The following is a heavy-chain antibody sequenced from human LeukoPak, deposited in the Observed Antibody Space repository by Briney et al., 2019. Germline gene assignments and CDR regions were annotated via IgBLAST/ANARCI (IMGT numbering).Heavy chain of an antibody. Sequence: PSETLSLTCTVSGGSISDGAYDWGWIRQPLGKGLDWIGSLYYSGSTYYNPSLKSRVTISVDTSKNQFSLKLSSVTAADTAVYYCARLDSSGYYIFDYWGQGTLVTVSS. CDR1: GGSISDGAYD. CDR3: ARLDSSGYYIFDY. CDR2: LYYSGST. D-gene: IGHD3-22*01. V-gene: IGHV4-39*01. J-gene: IGHJ4*02.